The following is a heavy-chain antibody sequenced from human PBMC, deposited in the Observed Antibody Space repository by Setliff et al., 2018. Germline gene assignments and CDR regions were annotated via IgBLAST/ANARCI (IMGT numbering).Heavy chain of an antibody. CDR3: ARTGTYRYFDY. V-gene: IGHV4-59*08. D-gene: IGHD1-1*01. CDR1: GGSFTPYY. CDR2: VYYSGTA. Sequence: SETLSLTCTVSGGSFTPYYWSWIRQPPGKGLEWIGYVYYSGTAYYNPSLKSRVTMSVDTSKNQFSLKLRSVTAADTAVYYCARTGTYRYFDYWGQGALVTVSS. J-gene: IGHJ4*02.